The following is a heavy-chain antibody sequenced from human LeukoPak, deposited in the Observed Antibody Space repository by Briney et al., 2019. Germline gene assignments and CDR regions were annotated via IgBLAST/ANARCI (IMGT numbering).Heavy chain of an antibody. J-gene: IGHJ4*02. D-gene: IGHD3-3*01. CDR3: AKVEYDFWSGYFDY. CDR1: GFTFSSYG. Sequence: GGSLRLSCAASGFTFSSYGMHWVRQAPGKGLEWVAVIWYDGSNKYYADSVKGRFTISRDNSKNTLYLQMNSLRAEDTAVYYCAKVEYDFWSGYFDYWGQGTLVTVSS. CDR2: IWYDGSNK. V-gene: IGHV3-30*02.